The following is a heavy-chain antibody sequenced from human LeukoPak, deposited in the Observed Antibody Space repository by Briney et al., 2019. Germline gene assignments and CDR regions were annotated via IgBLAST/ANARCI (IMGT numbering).Heavy chain of an antibody. CDR3: ARAGEYCNSTSCYFTSDNNWFDP. CDR2: INPNSGGT. J-gene: IGHJ5*02. D-gene: IGHD2-2*01. Sequence: ASVKVSCKTSGYTFTGYYMHWVRQAPGQGLEWMGWINPNSGGTNYAQKFQGRVTMTRDTSISTAYMELSRLRSDDTAAYYCARAGEYCNSTSCYFTSDNNWFDPWGQGTLVTVSS. CDR1: GYTFTGYY. V-gene: IGHV1-2*02.